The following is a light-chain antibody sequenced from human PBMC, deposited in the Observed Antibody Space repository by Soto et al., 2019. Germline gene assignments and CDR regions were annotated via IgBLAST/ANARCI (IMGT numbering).Light chain of an antibody. CDR1: SSNIGAGYD. J-gene: IGLJ2*01. CDR3: QSYDSSLSGSTV. CDR2: GNS. Sequence: QSVLTQPPSVSGAPGQRVTISCTGSSSNIGAGYDVHWYQQLPGTAPKLLIYGNSNRPSGVPDQFSGPKSGTSASLAITGLQAEDEADYYCQSYDSSLSGSTVFGGGTKLTVL. V-gene: IGLV1-40*01.